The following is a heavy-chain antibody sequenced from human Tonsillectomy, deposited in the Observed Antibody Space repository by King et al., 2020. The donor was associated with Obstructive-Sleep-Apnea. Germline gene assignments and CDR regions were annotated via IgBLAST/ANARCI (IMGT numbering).Heavy chain of an antibody. CDR1: GGSFRGYY. D-gene: IGHD3-22*01. CDR2: INHSGST. CDR3: ARGHYYDTTDHRYYDC. Sequence: VQLQQWGAGLLKTSETLSLTCAVYGGSFRGYYWTWIRQPPGKGLEWIGEINHSGSTNYNPSLKSRVTVSVDTSRNQFSLKLTSVTAADTAVYYCARGHYYDTTDHRYYDCWGQGTLATVSA. J-gene: IGHJ4*02. V-gene: IGHV4-34*01.